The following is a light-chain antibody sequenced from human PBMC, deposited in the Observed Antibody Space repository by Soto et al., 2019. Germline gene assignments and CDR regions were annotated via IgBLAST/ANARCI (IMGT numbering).Light chain of an antibody. CDR1: QSVSSSF. Sequence: EIVLTQSPGTLSLSPGERATLSCRASQSVSSSFLAWYQQKPGQAPRLLIYGASSRATGIPDRFSGSGSETDFTLTISRLEPEVVAVYYCQQYGSSPLTFGGGTKVEIK. CDR2: GAS. CDR3: QQYGSSPLT. J-gene: IGKJ4*01. V-gene: IGKV3-20*01.